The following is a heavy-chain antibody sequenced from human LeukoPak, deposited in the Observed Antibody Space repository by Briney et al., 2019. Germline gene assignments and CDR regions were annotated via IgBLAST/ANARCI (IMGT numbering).Heavy chain of an antibody. CDR3: ARDPSGHRDGSWFDP. V-gene: IGHV3-74*01. Sequence: PGGSLRLSCAASGFTFSSYWMHWVRQAPGKGLVWVSRINSDGSSTSYADSVKGRFTISRDNAKNTLYLQMNSLRAGDTAVYYCARDPSGHRDGSWFDPWGQGTLVTVSS. CDR1: GFTFSSYW. CDR2: INSDGSST. D-gene: IGHD2-15*01. J-gene: IGHJ5*02.